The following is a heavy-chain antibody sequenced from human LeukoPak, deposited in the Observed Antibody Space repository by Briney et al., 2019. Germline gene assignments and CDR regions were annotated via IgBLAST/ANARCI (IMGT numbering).Heavy chain of an antibody. Sequence: GGSLRLSWAVSGLRVGDARASWARHAPGKGLEWVGCIKRKMEGERTDYGESAKGRFIIPRDDSTNTLNLQTNRLRIELPAVYYFTTGYSSGYIEYYWGQGTRVGVSS. CDR3: TTGYSSGYIEYY. D-gene: IGHD3-22*01. CDR2: IKRKMEGERT. CDR1: GLRVGDAR. V-gene: IGHV3-15*01. J-gene: IGHJ4*02.